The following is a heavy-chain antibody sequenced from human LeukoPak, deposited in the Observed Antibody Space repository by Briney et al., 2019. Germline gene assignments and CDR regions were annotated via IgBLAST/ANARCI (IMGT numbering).Heavy chain of an antibody. CDR2: IYYSGST. J-gene: IGHJ4*02. Sequence: PSETLSLTCTVSGGSISSSPYYWGWIRQPPGKGLEWIVNIYYSGSTYYNPSLKTRVTISVDTSKNQFSLKLTSVTAAVTAVYYCARHASVDGNWPRPLDYWGQGSLVTVSS. CDR1: GGSISSSPYY. D-gene: IGHD6-19*01. V-gene: IGHV4-39*01. CDR3: ARHASVDGNWPRPLDY.